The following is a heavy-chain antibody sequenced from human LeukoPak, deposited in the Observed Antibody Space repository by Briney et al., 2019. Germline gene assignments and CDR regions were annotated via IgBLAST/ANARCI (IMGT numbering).Heavy chain of an antibody. J-gene: IGHJ4*02. Sequence: SETLSLTCTVSGGSISSYYWSWIRQPPGKGLEWIGYIYYSGSTNYNPSLKSRVTISVDTSKNQFSLKLSSVTAADTAVYYCATERDLPHYYNYYFDYWGQGTLVTVSS. CDR1: GGSISSYY. CDR2: IYYSGST. CDR3: ATERDLPHYYNYYFDY. D-gene: IGHD3-3*01. V-gene: IGHV4-59*01.